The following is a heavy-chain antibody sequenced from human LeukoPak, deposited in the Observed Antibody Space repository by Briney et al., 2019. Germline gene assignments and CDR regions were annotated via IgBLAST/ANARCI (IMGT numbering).Heavy chain of an antibody. CDR3: ARDARYCSGGSCPGGYYYYGMDV. J-gene: IGHJ6*04. V-gene: IGHV4-61*01. CDR2: IYYSGST. CDR1: GGSVSSGSYY. D-gene: IGHD2-15*01. Sequence: SETLSLTCTVSGGSVSSGSYYWSWIRQPPGKGLEWTGYIYYSGSTNYNPSLKSRVTISVDTSKNQFSLKLSSVSAADTAVYYCARDARYCSGGSCPGGYYYYGMDVWGKGTTVTVSS.